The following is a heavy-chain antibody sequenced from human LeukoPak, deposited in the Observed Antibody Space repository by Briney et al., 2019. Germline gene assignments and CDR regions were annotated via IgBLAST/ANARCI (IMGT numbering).Heavy chain of an antibody. CDR2: ISGSGDST. CDR1: GFTFRSYA. J-gene: IGHJ4*02. Sequence: PGGSLRLSCAASGFTFRSYAMSWVRQAPGKGLEWVSGISGSGDSTYYADSVKGRFSISRDNSKNTRWLQMNSLKDEDTAVYYCAKDPRAGSGWGSFDYWGQGTLVTVSS. V-gene: IGHV3-23*01. CDR3: AKDPRAGSGWGSFDY. D-gene: IGHD6-19*01.